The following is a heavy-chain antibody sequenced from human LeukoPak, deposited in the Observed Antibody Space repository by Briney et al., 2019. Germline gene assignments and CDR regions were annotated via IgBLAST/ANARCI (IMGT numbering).Heavy chain of an antibody. D-gene: IGHD3-10*01. Sequence: SETLSLTCTVSGYSISSGYYWGWIRQPPGKGLEWIGSIYHSGSTYYNPSLKSRVTISVDTSKNQFSLKLSSVTAADTAVYYCARRSPRYYGSGSYGVGRRNYYYYYYMDVWGKGTTVTISS. CDR2: IYHSGST. CDR1: GYSISSGYY. CDR3: ARRSPRYYGSGSYGVGRRNYYYYYYMDV. V-gene: IGHV4-38-2*02. J-gene: IGHJ6*03.